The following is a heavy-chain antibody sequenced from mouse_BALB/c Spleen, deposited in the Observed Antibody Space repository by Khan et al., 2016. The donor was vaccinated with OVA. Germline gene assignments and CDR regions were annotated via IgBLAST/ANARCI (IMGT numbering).Heavy chain of an antibody. J-gene: IGHJ4*01. CDR3: ARGPYFGNYFAMDY. CDR2: LWGDGIT. CDR1: GFSLTGYG. V-gene: IGHV2-6-7*01. Sequence: VELVESGPGLVAPSQSLSITCTVSGFSLTGYGVNWVRQPPGKGLEWLGVLWGDGITDYNSALKSRLSISKDNSKSQVFLKMNSLQTDDTARYYCARGPYFGNYFAMDYWGQGTSVTVSS. D-gene: IGHD2-10*01.